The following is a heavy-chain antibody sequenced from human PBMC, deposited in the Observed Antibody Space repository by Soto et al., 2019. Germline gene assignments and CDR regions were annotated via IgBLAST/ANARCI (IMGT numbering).Heavy chain of an antibody. D-gene: IGHD1-1*01. Sequence: QVQLQESGPGLVKPSQTLSLTCTVSGGSISSGDHYWSWVRQPPGKGLEWIGYMNHIGSTYYNPSIRSRIIISVDTSKNQFSLKLSSVTAADTAVYYCARVQGNWNQIDNWGQGTLVTVPS. CDR1: GGSISSGDHY. V-gene: IGHV4-30-4*01. CDR2: MNHIGST. CDR3: ARVQGNWNQIDN. J-gene: IGHJ4*02.